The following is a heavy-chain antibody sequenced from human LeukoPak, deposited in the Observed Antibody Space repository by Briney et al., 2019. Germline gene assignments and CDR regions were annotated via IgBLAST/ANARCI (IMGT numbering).Heavy chain of an antibody. CDR2: INHSGST. J-gene: IGHJ4*02. Sequence: SETLSLTCAVYGGSLSGYYWSWIRQPPGKGLEWIGEINHSGSTNYNPSLKSRVTISVDTSKNQFSLKLSSVTAADTAVYYCARGPRLLWFGELQSARPDLDYWGQGTLVTVSS. CDR1: GGSLSGYY. V-gene: IGHV4-34*01. CDR3: ARGPRLLWFGELQSARPDLDY. D-gene: IGHD3-10*01.